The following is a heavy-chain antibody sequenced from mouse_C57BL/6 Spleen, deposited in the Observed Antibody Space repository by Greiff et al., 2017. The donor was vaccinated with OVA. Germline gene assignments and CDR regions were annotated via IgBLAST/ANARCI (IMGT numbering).Heavy chain of an antibody. CDR1: GYSITSGYY. Sequence: EVQLQESGPGLVKPSQSLSLTCSVTGYSITSGYYWNWIRQFPGNKLEWMGYISYDGSNNYNPSLKNRISITRDTSKNQFFLKLNSVTTEDTATYYCANHYYGSSYGYFDVWGTGTTVTVSS. V-gene: IGHV3-6*01. CDR3: ANHYYGSSYGYFDV. J-gene: IGHJ1*03. D-gene: IGHD1-1*01. CDR2: ISYDGSN.